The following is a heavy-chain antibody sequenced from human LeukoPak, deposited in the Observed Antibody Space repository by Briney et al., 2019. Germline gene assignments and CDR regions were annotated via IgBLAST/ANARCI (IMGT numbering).Heavy chain of an antibody. CDR3: ARASSSSWYADLHDY. D-gene: IGHD6-13*01. CDR1: GFTFSSYS. V-gene: IGHV3-21*01. J-gene: IGHJ4*02. Sequence: GGSLRLSCAASGFTFSSYSMNWVRQAPGKGLEWVSSISSSSSYIYYADSVKGRFTISRDNAKNSLYLQMNSLRAEGTAVYYCARASSSSWYADLHDYWGQGTLVTVSS. CDR2: ISSSSSYI.